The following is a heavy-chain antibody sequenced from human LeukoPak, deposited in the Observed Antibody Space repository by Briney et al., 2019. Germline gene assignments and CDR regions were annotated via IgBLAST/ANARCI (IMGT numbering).Heavy chain of an antibody. V-gene: IGHV3-23*01. Sequence: QSEGSLRLSCAASGFTFSSYAMSWVRQAPGKGLEWVSAISGSGGSTYYADSVKGRFTISRDNSKNTLYLQMNSLRAEDTAVYYCAKDMIVVVMEYYFDYWGQGTLVTVSS. CDR1: GFTFSSYA. CDR2: ISGSGGST. CDR3: AKDMIVVVMEYYFDY. D-gene: IGHD3-22*01. J-gene: IGHJ4*02.